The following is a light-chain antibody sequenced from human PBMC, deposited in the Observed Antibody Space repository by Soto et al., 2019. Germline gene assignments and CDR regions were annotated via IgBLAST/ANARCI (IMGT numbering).Light chain of an antibody. CDR1: QSISSW. Sequence: DIPMTQSPSTLAASVGDRVTITCRASQSISSWLAWYQQKPGKAPKLLIYDSASLESGVPSRFSGSGSGTEFTFTISSLQPDDFATYYCQQYKSPVTFGQGTKLEIK. CDR2: DSA. CDR3: QQYKSPVT. V-gene: IGKV1-5*01. J-gene: IGKJ2*01.